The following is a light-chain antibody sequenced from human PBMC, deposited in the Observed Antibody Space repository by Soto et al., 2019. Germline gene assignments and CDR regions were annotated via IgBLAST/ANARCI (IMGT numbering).Light chain of an antibody. CDR2: GAS. J-gene: IGKJ1*01. CDR1: QSVSNNY. V-gene: IGKV3-20*01. Sequence: ILLTEYPRTPSLSPGERATLSCMASQSVSNNYLAWYQQKPGQAPRLLIYGASNRATGIPDRFSGSGSGTDFTLTISRLEPEDFAVYYCQQYGSSGTFGQGTKVDIK. CDR3: QQYGSSGT.